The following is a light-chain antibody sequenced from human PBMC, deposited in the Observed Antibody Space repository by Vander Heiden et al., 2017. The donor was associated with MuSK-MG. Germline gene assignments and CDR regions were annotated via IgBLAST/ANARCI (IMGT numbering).Light chain of an antibody. V-gene: IGLV2-14*03. CDR3: SSYSRSSTVV. CDR2: DVN. CDR1: SSDVGTYNY. Sequence: QSALPQPASVSASPGHSITIPCTGTSSDVGTYNYVSWYQQHPGKAPKRLLCDVNDRPSGVSNRFSVSKSGNTASLIISGLQAEDEADDYCSSYSRSSTVVFGGGTKLTGL. J-gene: IGLJ2*01.